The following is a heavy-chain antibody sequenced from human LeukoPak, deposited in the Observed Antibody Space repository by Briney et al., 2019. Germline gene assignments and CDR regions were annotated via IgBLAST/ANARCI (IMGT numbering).Heavy chain of an antibody. CDR1: GFTFSTSW. V-gene: IGHV3-74*03. J-gene: IGHJ4*02. CDR3: VRENCGPVCCSLLEN. D-gene: IGHD2-21*02. CDR2: INGDSTEP. Sequence: QPGGSLRLSCAASGFTFSTSWMHWVRRAPGKGLMWVSRINGDSTEPTYGESVRGRFTISRDNARSTLYLQMNDLRDEDTAVYYCVRENCGPVCCSLLENWGRGILVTVSS.